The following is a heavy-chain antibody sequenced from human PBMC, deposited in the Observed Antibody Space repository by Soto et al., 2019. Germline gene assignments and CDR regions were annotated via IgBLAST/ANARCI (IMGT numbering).Heavy chain of an antibody. V-gene: IGHV4-31*03. CDR3: ARAGIQLATVTYFDY. CDR1: GGSIISGGYY. Sequence: PSETLSLTCTVSGGSIISGGYYFICIRQHPGKGLELIGYIYYSGSTYYNPSLKSRVTILVDTSYNQFSLKVSSVTAADTAVYYCARAGIQLATVTYFDYWGQGTPVTVSS. D-gene: IGHD4-4*01. J-gene: IGHJ4*02. CDR2: IYYSGST.